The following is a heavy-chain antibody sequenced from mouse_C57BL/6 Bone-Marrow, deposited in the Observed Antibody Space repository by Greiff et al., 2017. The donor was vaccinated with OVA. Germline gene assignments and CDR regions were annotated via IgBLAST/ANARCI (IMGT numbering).Heavy chain of an antibody. CDR1: GFTFSSYG. Sequence: EVQGVESGGDLVKPGGSLKLSCAASGFTFSSYGMSWVRQTPDKRLEWVATISSGGSYTYYPDSVKGRFTISRDNAKNTLYLQMSSLKSEDTAMYDCARLYYGNFYFDYWGHGTTLTVSS. V-gene: IGHV5-6*01. D-gene: IGHD2-1*01. J-gene: IGHJ2*01. CDR2: ISSGGSYT. CDR3: ARLYYGNFYFDY.